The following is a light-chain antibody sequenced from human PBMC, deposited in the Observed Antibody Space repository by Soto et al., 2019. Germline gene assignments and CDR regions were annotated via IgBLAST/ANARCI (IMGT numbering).Light chain of an antibody. CDR1: QSITQSF. J-gene: IGKJ4*01. CDR3: QLYASSPLS. Sequence: EIVLTQSPGTLSMSPGERATLSCRASQSITQSFLAWYQQRPGQSPRPLIYGASNRAAGIPGRFSGSGSGTDFSLIISRLEPEDFAVYYCQLYASSPLSFGGGTKVEIK. V-gene: IGKV3-20*01. CDR2: GAS.